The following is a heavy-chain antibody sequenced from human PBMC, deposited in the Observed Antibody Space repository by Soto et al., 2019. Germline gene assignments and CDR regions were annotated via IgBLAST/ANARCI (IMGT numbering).Heavy chain of an antibody. D-gene: IGHD1-26*01. CDR3: ASDGGGSGSYFDYYYGMDV. CDR2: IWYDGSNK. Sequence: GGSLRLSCAASGFTFSSYGMHWVRQAPGKGLEWVAVIWYDGSNKYYADSVKGRFTISRDNSKNTLYLQMNSLRAEDTAVYYCASDGGGSGSYFDYYYGMDVWGQGTTVTVS. V-gene: IGHV3-33*01. J-gene: IGHJ6*02. CDR1: GFTFSSYG.